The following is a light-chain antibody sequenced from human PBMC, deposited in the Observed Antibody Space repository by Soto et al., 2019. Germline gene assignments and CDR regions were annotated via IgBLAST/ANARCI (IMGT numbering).Light chain of an antibody. Sequence: GDRVTITCRASQGISSALAWYQQKPGKAPKLLIYDASSLESGVPSRFSGSGSGTDFTLTISSLQPEDFATYYCQQFNSYPRTFGQATRLEIK. J-gene: IGKJ5*01. CDR1: QGISSA. CDR2: DAS. CDR3: QQFNSYPRT. V-gene: IGKV1-13*02.